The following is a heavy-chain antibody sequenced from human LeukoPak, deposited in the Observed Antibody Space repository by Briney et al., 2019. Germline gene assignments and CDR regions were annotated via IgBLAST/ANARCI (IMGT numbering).Heavy chain of an antibody. CDR2: ISGSGGST. CDR3: AKATRVLVRGVITDYYYYGMDV. V-gene: IGHV3-23*01. Sequence: GGSLRLSCAASGFTFSSYAMSWVRQAPGKGLEWVSAISGSGGSTYYADSVKGRFTISIDNSKNTLYLQMTSLRAEDTAVYYCAKATRVLVRGVITDYYYYGMDVWGQGTTVTVSS. D-gene: IGHD3-10*01. J-gene: IGHJ6*02. CDR1: GFTFSSYA.